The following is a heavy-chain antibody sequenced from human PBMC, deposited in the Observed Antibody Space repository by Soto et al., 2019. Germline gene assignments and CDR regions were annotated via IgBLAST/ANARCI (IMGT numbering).Heavy chain of an antibody. J-gene: IGHJ6*02. V-gene: IGHV1-18*01. D-gene: IGHD2-21*02. Sequence: QVHLVQSGAEVKKPGASVKVSCKTSGYTFTRYGISWVRQAPGQGLEWMGWISGYDGRTNFAQKVQDRGTMTTDTSTSTVYMELRSLISDDTAVYYCAREGDVPYYYYVMDVWGQGTTVTVSS. CDR1: GYTFTRYG. CDR3: AREGDVPYYYYVMDV. CDR2: ISGYDGRT.